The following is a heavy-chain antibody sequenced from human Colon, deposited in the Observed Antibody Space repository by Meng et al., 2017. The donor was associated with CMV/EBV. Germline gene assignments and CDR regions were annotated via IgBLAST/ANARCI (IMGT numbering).Heavy chain of an antibody. J-gene: IGHJ4*02. CDR1: GYTFGSHY. V-gene: IGHV1-2*02. D-gene: IGHD2-15*01. CDR2: INPKSGGI. Sequence: ASVKVSCKAFGYTFGSHYLHWVRQAPGPGLEWMGSINPKSGGIKYAQKFQGRVTMTRDTSINTAYMDLTRLTSDDTAVYFCARGPSSSIQGFPFWGQGTLVTVSS. CDR3: ARGPSSSIQGFPF.